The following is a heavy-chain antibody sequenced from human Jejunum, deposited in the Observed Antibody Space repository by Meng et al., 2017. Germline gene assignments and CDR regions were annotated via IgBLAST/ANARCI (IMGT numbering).Heavy chain of an antibody. J-gene: IGHJ6*02. V-gene: IGHV5-51*01. CDR3: ARLSSGWYGGNYYTLDV. CDR2: IWPGDSDT. D-gene: IGHD6-19*01. CDR1: GYNFTTYW. Sequence: GESLKISCKGSGYNFTTYWIGWVRQMPGKGLEWMGIIWPGDSDTRYSPSFQGQVTISVDNSISTTYLQWSSLKASDAALFYCARLSSGWYGGNYYTLDVWGQGTTVTGSS.